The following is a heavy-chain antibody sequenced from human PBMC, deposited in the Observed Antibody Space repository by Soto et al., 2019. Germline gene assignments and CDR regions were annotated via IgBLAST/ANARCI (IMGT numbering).Heavy chain of an antibody. Sequence: PWGSLRLSCGASGFTFSSYAMTWVRQAPGKGLEWVSAISGSGETTSYADSVKGRLTISRDNSKNTLFLQINSLRTEDTAVYYCAKAFTAYSQSSVSFYRLDNWGHGTLVTVSS. CDR1: GFTFSSYA. CDR2: ISGSGETT. CDR3: AKAFTAYSQSSVSFYRLDN. J-gene: IGHJ4*01. D-gene: IGHD3-22*01. V-gene: IGHV3-23*01.